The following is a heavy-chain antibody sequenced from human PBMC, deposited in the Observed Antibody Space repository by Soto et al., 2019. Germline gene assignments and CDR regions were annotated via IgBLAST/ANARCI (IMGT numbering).Heavy chain of an antibody. CDR1: GFIFTTYW. D-gene: IGHD3-10*01. CDR3: KRGTRLISTRTGAY. J-gene: IGHJ4*02. Sequence: GASLRPSCSAPGFIFTTYWMHSVLVCPGKGLAWISRIYDDGTYSGCSDSVRGRFTISRDNVSDTLYLQMNNLRAEDSGLYHCKRGTRLISTRTGAYWGKATQLTASS. CDR2: IYDDGTYS. V-gene: IGHV3-74*01.